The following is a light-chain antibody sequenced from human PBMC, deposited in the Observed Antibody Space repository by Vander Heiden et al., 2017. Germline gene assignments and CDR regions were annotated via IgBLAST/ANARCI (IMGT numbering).Light chain of an antibody. CDR2: GAS. CDR3: QQYNNWTPYT. J-gene: IGKJ2*01. CDR1: QSVTSN. Sequence: EIVMTQSPATLSVSPGERATLSCRASQSVTSNLAWYQQKPGQAPRLLIYGASTRATGIPARFSGSGSGKEFTPPISSLQSEEFAVYYCQQYNNWTPYTFGQGTKLEIK. V-gene: IGKV3-15*01.